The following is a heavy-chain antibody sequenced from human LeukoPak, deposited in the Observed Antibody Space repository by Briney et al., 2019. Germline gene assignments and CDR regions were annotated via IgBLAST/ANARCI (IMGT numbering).Heavy chain of an antibody. J-gene: IGHJ4*02. V-gene: IGHV3-7*01. D-gene: IGHD5-24*01. CDR2: IKKDGREI. CDR3: ARHDYNFEY. CDR1: GVTFSSYW. Sequence: GGSLRLSCAASGVTFSSYWMSWVRRAPGKGLEWVANIKKDGREIYYVDSVTGRFTISRENAKNSLYLQMNSLRAEDTAVYYCARHDYNFEYWGQGTLVTVSS.